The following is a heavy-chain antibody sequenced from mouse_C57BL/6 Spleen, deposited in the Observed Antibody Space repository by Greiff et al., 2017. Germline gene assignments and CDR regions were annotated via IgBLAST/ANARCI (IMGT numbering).Heavy chain of an antibody. CDR2: INPNNGGT. D-gene: IGHD1-3*01. Sequence: VQLQQSGPELVKPGASVKMSCKASGYTFTDYNMHWVKQSHGKSLEWIGYINPNNGGTSYNQKFKGKATLTVNKSSSTAYMELRSLTSEDSAVYYCAREGSQWGYFDVWGTGTTVTVSS. J-gene: IGHJ1*03. CDR3: AREGSQWGYFDV. V-gene: IGHV1-22*01. CDR1: GYTFTDYN.